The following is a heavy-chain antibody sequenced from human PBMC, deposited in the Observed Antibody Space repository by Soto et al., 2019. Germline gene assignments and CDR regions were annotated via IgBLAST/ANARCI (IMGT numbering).Heavy chain of an antibody. CDR3: ARERPSYGGGSKYYFDY. V-gene: IGHV3-66*01. CDR1: GFTVSSNY. D-gene: IGHD4-17*01. Sequence: GGSLRLSCAASGFTVSSNYMSWVRQAPGKGLEWVSVNYSGGSTYYADSVKGRFTISRDNSKNTLYLQMNSLRAEDTAVYYCARERPSYGGGSKYYFDYWGQGTLVTVSS. CDR2: NYSGGST. J-gene: IGHJ4*02.